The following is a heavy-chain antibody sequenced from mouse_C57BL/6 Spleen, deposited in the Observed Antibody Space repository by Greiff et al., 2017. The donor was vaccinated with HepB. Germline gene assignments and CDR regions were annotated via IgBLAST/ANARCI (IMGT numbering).Heavy chain of an antibody. CDR2: IDPSDSYT. Sequence: VQLQQPGAELVKPGASVKLSCKASGYTFTSYWMQWVKQRPGQGLEWIGEIDPSDSYTNYNQKFKGKATLTVDTSSSTAYMQLSSLTSEDSAVYYCARWNSNYPMYYFDYWGQGTTLTVSS. CDR3: ARWNSNYPMYYFDY. J-gene: IGHJ2*01. CDR1: GYTFTSYW. D-gene: IGHD2-5*01. V-gene: IGHV1-50*01.